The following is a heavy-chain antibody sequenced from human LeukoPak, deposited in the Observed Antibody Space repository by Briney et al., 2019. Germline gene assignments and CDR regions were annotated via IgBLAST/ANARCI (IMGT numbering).Heavy chain of an antibody. D-gene: IGHD3-10*01. J-gene: IGHJ6*03. V-gene: IGHV1-2*03. Sequence: LGASVKVSCKASGYTFTGYYMHWVRQAPGQGLEWMGWINPNSGGTNYAQKFQGRVTMTRDTSISTAYMELSRLRSDDTAVYYCATDQPTSGYYYYMDVWGKGTAVTVSS. CDR2: INPNSGGT. CDR1: GYTFTGYY. CDR3: ATDQPTSGYYYYMDV.